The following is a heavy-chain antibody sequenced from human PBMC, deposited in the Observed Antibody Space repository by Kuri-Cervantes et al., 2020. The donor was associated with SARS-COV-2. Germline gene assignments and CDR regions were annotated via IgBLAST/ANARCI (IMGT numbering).Heavy chain of an antibody. V-gene: IGHV3-15*07. CDR3: TTDSSSSWHVDY. D-gene: IGHD6-13*01. Sequence: LTCAASGFSFRNYNMNWVRRAPGKGLEWVGRIKSKTDGGTTDYAAPVKGRFTISRDDSKNTLYLQMNSLKTEDTAVYYCTTDSSSSWHVDYWGQGTLVTVSS. J-gene: IGHJ4*02. CDR2: IKSKTDGGTT. CDR1: GFSFRNYN.